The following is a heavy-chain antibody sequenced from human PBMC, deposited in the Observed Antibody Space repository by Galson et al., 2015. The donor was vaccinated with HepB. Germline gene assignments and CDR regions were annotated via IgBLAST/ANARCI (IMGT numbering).Heavy chain of an antibody. J-gene: IGHJ4*02. D-gene: IGHD3-16*01. V-gene: IGHV4-61*02. CDR3: ARAWGWGFDS. CDR2: IYTSGST. Sequence: TLSLTCTVSSGSISSGTYFWNWIRQPAGKGLEWIGRIYTSGSTNYDPSLKSRVTMSVDTSKNQFSLKLSSVTAADTAVYYCARAWGWGFDSWGQGTLVTVSS. CDR1: SGSISSGTYF.